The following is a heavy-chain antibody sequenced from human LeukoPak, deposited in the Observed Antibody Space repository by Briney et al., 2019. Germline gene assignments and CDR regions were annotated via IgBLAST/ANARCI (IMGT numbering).Heavy chain of an antibody. CDR2: VDHTGST. D-gene: IGHD4-17*01. V-gene: IGHV4-59*08. CDR1: DDSITMYY. J-gene: IGHJ5*02. CDR3: ARVPHRYGDYAAAFDP. Sequence: SETLSLTCSVSDDSITMYYWTWIRQPPGKGLEWIGYVDHTGSTNFNPSLNGRVSISRDTTKNLFSLRLSSVTAADTAVYYCARVPHRYGDYAAAFDPWGQGTLVTVSS.